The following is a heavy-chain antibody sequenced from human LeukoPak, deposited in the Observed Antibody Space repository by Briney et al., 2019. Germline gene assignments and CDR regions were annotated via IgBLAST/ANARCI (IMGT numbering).Heavy chain of an antibody. CDR1: GFTFSSYA. V-gene: IGHV3-23*01. CDR3: ASERASTYGPLGH. Sequence: SGGSLRLSCAASGFTFSSYAMSWVRQAPGKGLEWVSAISGSGGSTYYADSVKGRFTISRDNSKNTLYLQMNNLKAEDTAVYYCASERASTYGPLGHWGQGTLVIVSS. J-gene: IGHJ4*02. D-gene: IGHD5-18*01. CDR2: ISGSGGST.